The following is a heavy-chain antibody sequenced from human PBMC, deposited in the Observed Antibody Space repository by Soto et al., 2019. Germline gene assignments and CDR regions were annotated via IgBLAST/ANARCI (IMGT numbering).Heavy chain of an antibody. CDR2: ISAYYGNT. Sequence: GASVKVSCKASGYTFTSYSISWVRQAPGQGLEWMGWISAYYGNTNYAQKLQGRVTMTTDTSTSTAYMELRSLRSDDTAVYYCARKRNYDFWSGSFSPHYMDVWGKGTTVTVSS. J-gene: IGHJ6*03. CDR1: GYTFTSYS. V-gene: IGHV1-18*01. CDR3: ARKRNYDFWSGSFSPHYMDV. D-gene: IGHD3-3*01.